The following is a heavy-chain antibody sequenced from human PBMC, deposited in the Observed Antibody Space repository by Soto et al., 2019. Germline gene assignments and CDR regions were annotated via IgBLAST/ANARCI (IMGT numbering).Heavy chain of an antibody. V-gene: IGHV3-30*02. CDR3: AKDTETPTYYYYYGMEV. J-gene: IGHJ6*02. Sequence: KGRFTISRDNSKNTVYLQMNSMRTEDTAEYYCAKDTETPTYYYYYGMEVWGQGTTVTVSS. D-gene: IGHD4-17*01.